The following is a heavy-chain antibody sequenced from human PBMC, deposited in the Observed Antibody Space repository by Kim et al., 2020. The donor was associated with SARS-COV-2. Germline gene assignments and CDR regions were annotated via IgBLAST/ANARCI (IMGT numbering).Heavy chain of an antibody. D-gene: IGHD5-18*01. CDR2: ISGNGGST. J-gene: IGHJ4*02. V-gene: IGHV3-23*01. CDR3: AKTGIYTYGNHDY. Sequence: GGSLRLSCAASGFTFNTYAMNWVRQAPGKGLEWVSGISGNGGSTYYAESVKGRFTISRDNSANKLYLQMNSLRADDTAVYYCAKTGIYTYGNHDYWGQGTLVTVSS. CDR1: GFTFNTYA.